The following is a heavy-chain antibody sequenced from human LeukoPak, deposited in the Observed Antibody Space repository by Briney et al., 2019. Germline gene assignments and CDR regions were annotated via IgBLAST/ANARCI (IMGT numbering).Heavy chain of an antibody. J-gene: IGHJ4*02. D-gene: IGHD6-25*01. CDR1: GGSISSYY. CDR2: IYHTGST. V-gene: IGHV4-59*01. CDR3: ARRGRNSSGWQDYL. Sequence: SETLSLTCTVSGGSISSYYWSWIRQPPGKGLEWIANIYHTGSTNYNPSLSSRVTISIDTAKNQFSLKLPSVPAADTAVYYCARRGRNSSGWQDYLWGQGTLVTVSS.